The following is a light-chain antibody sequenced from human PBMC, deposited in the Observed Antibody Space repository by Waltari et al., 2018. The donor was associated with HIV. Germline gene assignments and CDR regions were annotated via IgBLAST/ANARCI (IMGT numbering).Light chain of an antibody. J-gene: IGLJ2*01. Sequence: SYELTQPASVSVSPGQTAIITCSGDKLGDKYVSWYQQKPGQSPVVVIYQDKKRPSGIPERFSGSNSGNTATLTISGTQALDEADYYCQAWDSSTVVFGGGTKVTVL. CDR2: QDK. V-gene: IGLV3-1*01. CDR1: KLGDKY. CDR3: QAWDSSTVV.